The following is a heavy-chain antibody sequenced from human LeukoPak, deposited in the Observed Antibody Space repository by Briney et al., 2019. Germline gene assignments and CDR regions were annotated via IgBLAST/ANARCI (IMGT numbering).Heavy chain of an antibody. D-gene: IGHD5-24*01. Sequence: SVKVSCKASGGTFSSYAISWVRQAPVQGLEWMGGIIPIFGTANYAQKFQGRVTITTDESTSTGYMELSSLRSEDTAVYYCARILKTDAYNVVDYWGQGTLVTVSS. CDR2: IIPIFGTA. V-gene: IGHV1-69*05. CDR1: GGTFSSYA. CDR3: ARILKTDAYNVVDY. J-gene: IGHJ4*02.